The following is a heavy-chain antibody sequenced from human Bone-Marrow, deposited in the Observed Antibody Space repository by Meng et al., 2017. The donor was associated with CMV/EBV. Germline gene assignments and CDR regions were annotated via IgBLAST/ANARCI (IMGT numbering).Heavy chain of an antibody. Sequence: ASVKVSCKASGYVFSDYYVHYIRQAPGQGLEWMGWIKGSSGDTNLAQKFQGRVTMTRHRSINTAYMEMSWLRSDDTAVYYCARGRIANWGQGTLVTVSS. D-gene: IGHD6-13*01. J-gene: IGHJ4*02. CDR1: GYVFSDYY. CDR2: IKGSSGDT. CDR3: ARGRIAN. V-gene: IGHV1-2*02.